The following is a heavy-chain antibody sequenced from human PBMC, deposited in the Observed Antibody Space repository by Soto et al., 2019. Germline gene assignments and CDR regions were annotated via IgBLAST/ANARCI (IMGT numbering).Heavy chain of an antibody. CDR3: ARIVAARPDYYYYYIDV. D-gene: IGHD6-6*01. CDR2: IDWDDDK. V-gene: IGHV2-70*11. J-gene: IGHJ6*03. CDR1: GFSLSTSGMC. Sequence: SGPTLVNPTQTLTLTCTFSGFSLSTSGMCVSWIRQPPGKALEWLARIDWDDDKYYSTSLKTRLTISKDTSKYQVVLTMTNMDPVDTATYYCARIVAARPDYYYYYIDVWGKGTTVTVSS.